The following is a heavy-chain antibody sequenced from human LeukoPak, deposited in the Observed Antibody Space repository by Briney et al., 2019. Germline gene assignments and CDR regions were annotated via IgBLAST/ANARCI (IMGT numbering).Heavy chain of an antibody. V-gene: IGHV3-7*01. J-gene: IGHJ4*02. D-gene: IGHD3-16*01. Sequence: TGGSLRLSCAASGFTFSSYWMSWVRHAPGKGLERVANIKQDGSEKYYVDSVKGRFTISRDNAKNSLYLQMNSLRAEDTAVYYCARVKDYVWGSYEYYFDYWGQGTLVTVSS. CDR2: IKQDGSEK. CDR1: GFTFSSYW. CDR3: ARVKDYVWGSYEYYFDY.